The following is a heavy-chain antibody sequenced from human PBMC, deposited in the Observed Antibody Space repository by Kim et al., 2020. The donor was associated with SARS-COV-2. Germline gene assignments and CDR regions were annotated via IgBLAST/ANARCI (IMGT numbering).Heavy chain of an antibody. CDR1: GFTFSSYA. CDR3: AKDGGYYYGSGSYYNPPDYYYSGMDV. J-gene: IGHJ6*02. Sequence: GGSLRLSCAASGFTFSSYAMSWVRQAPGKGLEWVSAISGSGGSTYYADSVKGRFTISRDNSKNTLYLQMNSLRAEDTAVYYCAKDGGYYYGSGSYYNPPDYYYSGMDVWGQGTPVTVSS. CDR2: ISGSGGST. D-gene: IGHD3-10*01. V-gene: IGHV3-23*01.